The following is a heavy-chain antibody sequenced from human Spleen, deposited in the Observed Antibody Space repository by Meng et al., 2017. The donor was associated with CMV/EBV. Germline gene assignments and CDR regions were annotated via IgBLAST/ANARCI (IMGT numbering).Heavy chain of an antibody. Sequence: ASVKVSCKTSGYTFTDYYLHWVRQAPGQGLEWMGWINPNSGSTSPAQKLQGRITMSRDTSTNTVYMELSSLRSEDTAVYYCARSRDYHSYGMDVWGQGTTVTVSS. V-gene: IGHV1-46*04. CDR2: INPNSGST. CDR3: ARSRDYHSYGMDV. CDR1: GYTFTDYY. J-gene: IGHJ6*02.